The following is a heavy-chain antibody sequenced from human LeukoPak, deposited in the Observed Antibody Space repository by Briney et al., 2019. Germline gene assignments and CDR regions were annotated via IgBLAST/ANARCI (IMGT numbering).Heavy chain of an antibody. CDR3: ARVSREGYNFDY. CDR1: GGPISCYY. CDR2: IYYSGST. J-gene: IGHJ4*02. D-gene: IGHD5-24*01. Sequence: KPSGTLSLTCTVSGGPISCYYWSWIRQPPGKRLEVVGYIYYSGSTNYNPSLKSRVTISVDTSKNQFSLKLSSVTAADTAVYYCARVSREGYNFDYWGQGTLVTVSS. V-gene: IGHV4-59*01.